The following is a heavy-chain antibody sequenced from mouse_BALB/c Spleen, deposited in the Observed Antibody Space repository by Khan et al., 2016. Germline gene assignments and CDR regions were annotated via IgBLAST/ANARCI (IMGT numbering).Heavy chain of an antibody. CDR3: ASWGYDYAWFAY. CDR2: IDTNTGEP. CDR1: GYSFTNYG. D-gene: IGHD2-4*01. V-gene: IGHV9-3*02. J-gene: IGHJ3*01. Sequence: QIQLVQSGPELKKPGETVKISCKASGYSFTNYGMNWVKQAPGKGLKWMGWIDTNTGEPTYAEEFKGRFAFSLETSVITAYLQINNLKNDDTATXCCASWGYDYAWFAYWGQGTLVTVSA.